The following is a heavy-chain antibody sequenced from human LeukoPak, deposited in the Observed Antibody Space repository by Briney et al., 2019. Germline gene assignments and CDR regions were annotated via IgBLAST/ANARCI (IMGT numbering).Heavy chain of an antibody. CDR3: AKGFLGNIDY. Sequence: GGSLRLSCAASGFTFSSYAMSWVRQAPGKGLEWVSAISGSGGRIYYGASVKGRFTISRDNSKNTLNLQLNSLRAEDTAVYYCAKGFLGNIDYWGQGTLVTVSS. D-gene: IGHD1/OR15-1a*01. CDR1: GFTFSSYA. CDR2: ISGSGGRI. J-gene: IGHJ4*02. V-gene: IGHV3-23*01.